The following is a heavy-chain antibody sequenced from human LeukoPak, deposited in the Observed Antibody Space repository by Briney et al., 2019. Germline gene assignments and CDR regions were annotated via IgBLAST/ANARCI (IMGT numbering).Heavy chain of an antibody. J-gene: IGHJ6*02. CDR3: ARGRAAAAVGYYYYYGMDV. V-gene: IGHV4-39*01. CDR1: GGSFSSNGYY. CDR2: IYYSGTT. D-gene: IGHD6-13*01. Sequence: SETLSLTCTVSGGSFSSNGYYWVWIRQPPGKGLVWIGSIYYSGTTYYNPSLKSRVTISVDTSKNQFSLKLSSVTAADTAVYYCARGRAAAAVGYYYYYGMDVWGQGTTVTVSS.